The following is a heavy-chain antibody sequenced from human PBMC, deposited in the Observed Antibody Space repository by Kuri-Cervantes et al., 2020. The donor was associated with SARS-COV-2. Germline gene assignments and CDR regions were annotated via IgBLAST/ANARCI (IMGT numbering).Heavy chain of an antibody. CDR2: IYTSGST. CDR1: GGSISSYY. J-gene: IGHJ2*01. Sequence: SETLSLTCTVSGGSISSYYWSWIRQPAGKGLEWIGRIYTSGSTNYNPSLKSRVTMSADTSKNQFSLKLSSVTAADTAVYYCARSRIAVADWYFDLWGRGTLVTVSS. D-gene: IGHD6-19*01. CDR3: ARSRIAVADWYFDL. V-gene: IGHV4-4*07.